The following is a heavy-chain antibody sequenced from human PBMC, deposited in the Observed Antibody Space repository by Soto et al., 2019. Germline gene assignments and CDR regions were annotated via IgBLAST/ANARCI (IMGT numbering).Heavy chain of an antibody. CDR3: AKPDGGGYSGYDWTVDLWAYYYYGMDV. J-gene: IGHJ6*02. CDR2: ISGSGGST. D-gene: IGHD5-12*01. Sequence: GGSLRLSCAASGFTFSSYAMSWVRQAPGKGLEWVSAISGSGGSTYYADSVKGRFTISRDNSKNTLYLQMNSLRAEDTAVYYCAKPDGGGYSGYDWTVDLWAYYYYGMDVWGQGTTVTVSS. CDR1: GFTFSSYA. V-gene: IGHV3-23*01.